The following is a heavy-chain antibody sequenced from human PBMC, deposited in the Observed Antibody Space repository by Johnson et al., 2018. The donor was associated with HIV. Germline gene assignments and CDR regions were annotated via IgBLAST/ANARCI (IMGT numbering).Heavy chain of an antibody. V-gene: IGHV3-74*03. CDR3: TTDPTSILWFREVGRDAFDI. CDR2: MNSDGSST. CDR1: GFTFSHYW. J-gene: IGHJ3*02. Sequence: VQLVESGGGLVQPGGSLTLSCAASGFTFSHYWMHWVRQAPGKGLVWVSLMNSDGSSTTYADSVKGRFTISRDNAKNTLYLQMNTLRAEDTAVYYCTTDPTSILWFREVGRDAFDIWGQGTMVTVSS. D-gene: IGHD3-10*01.